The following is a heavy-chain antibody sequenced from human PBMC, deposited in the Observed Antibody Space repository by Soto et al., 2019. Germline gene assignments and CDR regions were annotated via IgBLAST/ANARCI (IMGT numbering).Heavy chain of an antibody. CDR3: ARGNHRWRQLWYFDL. CDR2: IIPIFGTV. J-gene: IGHJ2*01. CDR1: GGTFSNYP. V-gene: IGHV1-69*12. D-gene: IGHD5-12*01. Sequence: QVQLVQSGAEVKKPGSSVKVSCKASGGTFSNYPISWVRQAPGQGLEWMGGIIPIFGTVNYAQKFQGRVTITADESTSTADMEQSSLRSEDTAVYYCARGNHRWRQLWYFDLGGRGTLGTVAS.